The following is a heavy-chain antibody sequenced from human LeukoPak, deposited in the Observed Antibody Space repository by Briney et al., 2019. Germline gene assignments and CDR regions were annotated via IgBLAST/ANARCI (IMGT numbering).Heavy chain of an antibody. V-gene: IGHV3-53*01. J-gene: IGHJ4*02. D-gene: IGHD5-18*01. Sequence: GGTLRLSCAASGFTFSSYGMSCVRQAPGKGLEWVSVIYSGVSTYYADSVKGRFTISRDNSKNTLYLQMNSLRAEDTAVYYCARGRIQLWAYFDYWGQGTLVTVSS. CDR3: ARGRIQLWAYFDY. CDR1: GFTFSSYG. CDR2: IYSGVST.